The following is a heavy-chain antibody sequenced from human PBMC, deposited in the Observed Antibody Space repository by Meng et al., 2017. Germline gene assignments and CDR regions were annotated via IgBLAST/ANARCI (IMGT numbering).Heavy chain of an antibody. V-gene: IGHV1-8*01. CDR1: GYTLPIYD. J-gene: IGHJ5*02. CDR3: ARQYSSSWYWFDP. D-gene: IGHD6-13*01. Sequence: VQLLQCVVWFKKPGASVKVSCKASGYTLPIYDINWGRRATGQWLEWMGWMNPNRGNTGYAQKFQGRVTMTRNTSISTAYMELSSLRSEDTAVYYCARQYSSSWYWFDPWGQGTLVTVSS. CDR2: MNPNRGNT.